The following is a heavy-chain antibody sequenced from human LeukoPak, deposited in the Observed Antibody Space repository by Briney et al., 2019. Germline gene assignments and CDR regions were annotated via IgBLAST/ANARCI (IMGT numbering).Heavy chain of an antibody. CDR3: ARRAYSSGWYYFDH. V-gene: IGHV4-59*08. J-gene: IGHJ4*02. Sequence: PSETLSLTCPVSGGSISNYYYWTWIRQPPGKGLEWIGDIYYSGSTNYNPSLKSRVTISVDTSKNQFSLKLSPVTAADTAEYYCARRAYSSGWYYFDHWGQGTLVTGSS. CDR2: IYYSGST. D-gene: IGHD6-19*01. CDR1: GGSISNYY.